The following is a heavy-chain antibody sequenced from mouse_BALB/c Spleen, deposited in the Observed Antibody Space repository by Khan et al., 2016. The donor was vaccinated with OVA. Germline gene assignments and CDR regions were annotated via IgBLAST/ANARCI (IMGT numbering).Heavy chain of an antibody. CDR2: INPGSGDT. CDR3: ARGGDGTLAY. CDR1: GYAFTDYL. J-gene: IGHJ3*01. Sequence: QVQLQQSGAELVRPGTSVKVSCKASGYAFTDYLIEWLKQRPGQGLEWIGVINPGSGDTHYNATFRGQATLTADKSSSTAYLQLSSLTTDASAVYFCARGGDGTLAYWGQGTPVTVSA. D-gene: IGHD4-1*01. V-gene: IGHV1-54*01.